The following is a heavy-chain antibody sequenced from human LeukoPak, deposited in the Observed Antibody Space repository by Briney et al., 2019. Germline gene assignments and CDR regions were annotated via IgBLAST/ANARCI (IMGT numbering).Heavy chain of an antibody. V-gene: IGHV3-7*01. CDR3: ASQSYARFDP. Sequence: GGSLRLSCAASGFSFSTKWMSWVRQAPGKGLEWVGNIHPHGREQYPVDSVEGRFTISRDNARNSLFLQMNSLRVEDTAVYYCASQSYARFDPWGQGTLVTVSS. J-gene: IGHJ5*02. CDR1: GFSFSTKW. CDR2: IHPHGREQ. D-gene: IGHD3-16*01.